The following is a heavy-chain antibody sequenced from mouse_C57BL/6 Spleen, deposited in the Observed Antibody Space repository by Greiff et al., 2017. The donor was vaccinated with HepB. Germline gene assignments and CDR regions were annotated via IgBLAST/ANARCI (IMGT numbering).Heavy chain of an antibody. Sequence: VQLQQSGPELVKPGASVKISCKASGYSFSGSWMNWVKQSPGKGLEWIGGIYPEDGETSYNGKFKGKATLTADKSSSTAYMKLSSLTSEDSAVYFCAREGVLRSYFDYWGQGTTLTVSS. D-gene: IGHD1-1*01. CDR3: AREGVLRSYFDY. CDR1: GYSFSGSW. J-gene: IGHJ2*01. CDR2: IYPEDGET. V-gene: IGHV1-82*01.